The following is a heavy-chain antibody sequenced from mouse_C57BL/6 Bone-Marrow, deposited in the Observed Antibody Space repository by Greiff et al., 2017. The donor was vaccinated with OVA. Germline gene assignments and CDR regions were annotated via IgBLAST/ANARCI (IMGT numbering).Heavy chain of an antibody. Sequence: EVQLQQSGPVLVKPGPSVKISCKASGYTFTDYYMHWVKQSHGKSLEWIGLVYPSNGGTSYNQKFKGKATLTVDTSSSTAYMELNSLASEDSAGYYCARNLMYYYGKDWYFDVWGTGTTVTVSS. J-gene: IGHJ1*03. CDR1: GYTFTDYY. D-gene: IGHD1-1*01. CDR2: VYPSNGGT. CDR3: ARNLMYYYGKDWYFDV. V-gene: IGHV1-36*01.